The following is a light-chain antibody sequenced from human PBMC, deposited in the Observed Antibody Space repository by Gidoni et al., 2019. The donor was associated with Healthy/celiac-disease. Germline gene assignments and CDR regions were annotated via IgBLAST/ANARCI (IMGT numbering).Light chain of an antibody. CDR3: QQSYSTPRCS. Sequence: DIQMTQSPSSLSASVGDRVTITCRASQSISRYLNWYQQKPGKAPKLLIYAASSLQSGVPSRFSGRGSGTDFTLTISSLQPEDFATYYCQQSYSTPRCSFGQGTKLEIK. CDR1: QSISRY. V-gene: IGKV1-39*01. J-gene: IGKJ2*04. CDR2: AAS.